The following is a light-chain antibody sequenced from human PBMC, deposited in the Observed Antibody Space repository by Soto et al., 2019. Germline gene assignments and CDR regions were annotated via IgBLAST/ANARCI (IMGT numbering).Light chain of an antibody. CDR1: SSDVGGYNY. V-gene: IGLV2-14*03. CDR2: DVS. J-gene: IGLJ2*01. Sequence: QSVLTQPASVFGSPGQSITISCTGTSSDVGGYNYVSWYQQHPGKAPKLVIYDVSNRPSGVSNRFSGSKSGNTASLTISGLQAEDEADYYCSSYTRSSTRVFGGGTKVTVL. CDR3: SSYTRSSTRV.